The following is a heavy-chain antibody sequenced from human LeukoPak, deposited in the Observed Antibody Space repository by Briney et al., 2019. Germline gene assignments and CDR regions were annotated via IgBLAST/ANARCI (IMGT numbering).Heavy chain of an antibody. V-gene: IGHV3-23*01. Sequence: PGGSLRLSCAASGFTFSSYAMSWVRQAPGKGLEWVSAISGSGGSTYYADSVKGRFTISRDNSKNTLYLQMNSLRAEDTAVYYCARDLGVVATILPGYWGQGTLVTVSS. CDR1: GFTFSSYA. CDR2: ISGSGGST. J-gene: IGHJ4*02. CDR3: ARDLGVVATILPGY. D-gene: IGHD5-12*01.